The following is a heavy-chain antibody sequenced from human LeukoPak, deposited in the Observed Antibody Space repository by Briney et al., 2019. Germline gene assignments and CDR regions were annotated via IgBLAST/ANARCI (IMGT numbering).Heavy chain of an antibody. CDR3: ARDAHSGSYPDY. Sequence: GGSLRLSCTASGFTFGDYAMNWVRQAPGKGLEWVSSISSSSSYIYYADSVKGRFTISRDNAKNSLYLQMNSLRAEDTAVYYCARDAHSGSYPDYWGQGTLVTVSS. D-gene: IGHD1-26*01. J-gene: IGHJ4*02. V-gene: IGHV3-21*01. CDR1: GFTFGDYA. CDR2: ISSSSSYI.